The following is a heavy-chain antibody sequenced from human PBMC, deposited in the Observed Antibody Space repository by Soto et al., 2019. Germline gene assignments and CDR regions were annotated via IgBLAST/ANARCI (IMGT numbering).Heavy chain of an antibody. J-gene: IGHJ4*02. Sequence: ASVQVSCKVSGYTLTELSMHWVRQAPGKGLEWMGGFDPEDGEKIYAHKFEGRVFLTTDTAAKKAHLELRSLTSNYTAVYYWARGSAYSTPWSFASWGQGTLVRSPQ. CDR1: GYTLTELS. CDR3: ARGSAYSTPWSFAS. CDR2: FDPEDGEK. D-gene: IGHD2-8*01. V-gene: IGHV1-24*01.